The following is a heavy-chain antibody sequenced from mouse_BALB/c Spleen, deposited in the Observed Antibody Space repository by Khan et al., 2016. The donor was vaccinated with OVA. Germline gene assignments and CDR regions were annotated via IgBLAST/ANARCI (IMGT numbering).Heavy chain of an antibody. V-gene: IGHV3-6*02. Sequence: EVQLQESGPGLVKPSQSLSLTCSVTGYSITSGYYWNWIRQFPGNKLEWMDYIRYDGSNNYNPSLKNRISITRDTSKNQFFLKLNPVTTEDTATYYCARDYYGTSWYFDVWGAGTTVTVSS. CDR3: ARDYYGTSWYFDV. CDR2: IRYDGSN. CDR1: GYSITSGYY. J-gene: IGHJ1*01. D-gene: IGHD1-1*01.